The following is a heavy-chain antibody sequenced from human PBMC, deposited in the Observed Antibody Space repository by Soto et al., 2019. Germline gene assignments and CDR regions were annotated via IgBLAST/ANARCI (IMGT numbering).Heavy chain of an antibody. CDR3: ARGASYYDILTGYIGDY. CDR2: ISYDGSNK. V-gene: IGHV3-30-3*01. Sequence: GGPLRLSCAASGFTFSSYAMHWVRQAPGKGLEWVAVISYDGSNKYYADSVKGRFTISRDNSKNTLYLQMNSLRAEDTAVYYCARGASYYDILTGYIGDYWGQGTLVTVS. J-gene: IGHJ4*02. CDR1: GFTFSSYA. D-gene: IGHD3-9*01.